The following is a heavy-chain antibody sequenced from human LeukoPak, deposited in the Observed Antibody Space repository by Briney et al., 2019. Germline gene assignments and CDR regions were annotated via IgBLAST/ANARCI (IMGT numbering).Heavy chain of an antibody. D-gene: IGHD6-13*01. CDR1: GGSISSYY. CDR2: IYYSGST. CDR3: ARGGISGYSSSEITAVPFDI. V-gene: IGHV4-59*01. J-gene: IGHJ3*02. Sequence: PSETLSLTCTVSGGSISSYYWSWIRQPPGKGLEWIGYIYYSGSTNYNPSLKSRVTISVDTSKNQFSLKLSSVTAADTAVYYCARGGISGYSSSEITAVPFDIWGQGTMVTVSS.